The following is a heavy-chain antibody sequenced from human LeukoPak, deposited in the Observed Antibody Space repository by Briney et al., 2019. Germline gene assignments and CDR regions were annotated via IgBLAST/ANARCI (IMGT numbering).Heavy chain of an antibody. V-gene: IGHV3-30*02. Sequence: SGGSVRLAHAAAGSTFSRDGMDWVRQAPVNWLGWLAFIRYDGSNKYYADSVKGRVTISRDNSKNTQYLQMNSLRAEDTAVYYCGKFSEYCSGGSCFDAFDIWGQVTMVTVSS. CDR2: IRYDGSNK. J-gene: IGHJ3*02. CDR1: GSTFSRDG. D-gene: IGHD2-15*01. CDR3: GKFSEYCSGGSCFDAFDI.